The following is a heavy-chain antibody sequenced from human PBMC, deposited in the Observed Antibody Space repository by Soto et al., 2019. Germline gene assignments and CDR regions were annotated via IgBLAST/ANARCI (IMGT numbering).Heavy chain of an antibody. CDR2: IKGDGSAK. V-gene: IGHV3-7*05. D-gene: IGHD3-10*01. CDR1: GFTFGNYW. Sequence: EVQLVESGGGLVQPGGSLRLSCAASGFTFGNYWMTWVRQAPGKGLEWVANIKGDGSAKSYLDSVRGRFTVSRDNAENSLFLQMNILRAEDTALYYWAREVSPGSIGYSLDAFDIWGQGKMVSVS. CDR3: AREVSPGSIGYSLDAFDI. J-gene: IGHJ3*02.